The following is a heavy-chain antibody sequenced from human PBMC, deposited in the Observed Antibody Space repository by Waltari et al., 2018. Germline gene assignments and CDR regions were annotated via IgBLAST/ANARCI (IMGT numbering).Heavy chain of an antibody. CDR1: GGTFSSYA. D-gene: IGHD2-15*01. CDR2: IIPIFGTA. Sequence: QVQLVQSGAEVKKPGSSVKVSCKASGGTFSSYAISWVRQAPGQGLEWMGGIIPIFGTANYAQKVQGRVTITADEATSTAYMGLSSLRSEDTAVYYCASSLREGGYLDYWGQGTLVTVSS. CDR3: ASSLREGGYLDY. J-gene: IGHJ4*02. V-gene: IGHV1-69*13.